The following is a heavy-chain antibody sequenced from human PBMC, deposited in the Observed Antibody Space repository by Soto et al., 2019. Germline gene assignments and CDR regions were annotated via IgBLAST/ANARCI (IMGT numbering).Heavy chain of an antibody. CDR2: IFHDGNT. D-gene: IGHD2-8*02. CDR1: GASIGSGGW. V-gene: IGHV4-4*02. Sequence: SETLSLTCAVSGASIGSGGWWSWVRQPPGKGLEWIAEIFHDGNTNYSPSLKSRVTLSVDKSQNQFSLNVYSVTAADTAVYYCARHEGWTGPDQWGQGTLVTVSS. J-gene: IGHJ5*02. CDR3: ARHEGWTGPDQ.